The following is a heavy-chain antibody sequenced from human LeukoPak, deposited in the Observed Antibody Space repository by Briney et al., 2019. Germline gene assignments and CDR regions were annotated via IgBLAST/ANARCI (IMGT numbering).Heavy chain of an antibody. V-gene: IGHV3-23*01. D-gene: IGHD2/OR15-2a*01. CDR2: ISNNGGRT. CDR3: ARDEDTSALSEY. CDR1: GFTFSSYA. J-gene: IGHJ4*02. Sequence: GGSLRLSCAASGFTFSSYAMSWVRQAPGRGLEWVSAISNNGGRTDYADSVKGRFTISRDNSKSTLYLHMDSLRAEDTAVYYCARDEDTSALSEYWGQGTLVTVSS.